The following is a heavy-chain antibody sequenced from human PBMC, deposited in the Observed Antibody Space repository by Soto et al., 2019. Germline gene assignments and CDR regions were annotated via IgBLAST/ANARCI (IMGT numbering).Heavy chain of an antibody. V-gene: IGHV5-10-1*01. Sequence: PGESLKISCQVSGYTFTSSWISWVRQRPGKGLEWMGRIDPTDSLTDYSPSFQGHVTMSADRSINTAFLHWSGLTASDTATYYCARIRYHHYYSLDGWGLGTAVTVSS. CDR1: GYTFTSSW. J-gene: IGHJ6*02. CDR2: IDPTDSLT. CDR3: ARIRYHHYYSLDG.